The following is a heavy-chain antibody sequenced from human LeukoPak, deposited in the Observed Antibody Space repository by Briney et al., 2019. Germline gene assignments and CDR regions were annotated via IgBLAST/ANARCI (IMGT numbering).Heavy chain of an antibody. CDR1: GGSISSSTYH. J-gene: IGHJ5*01. CDR3: ARHSSPHAGSSSWYDF. CDR2: IYYSGNT. Sequence: SETLSLTCTVSGGSISSSTYHWGWIRQPPGKGLEWIGSIYYSGNTYYNPSPKSRVTISVDTSKDQFSVKLSSVTAADTAVYYCARHSSPHAGSSSWYDFWGQGTLVTVSS. D-gene: IGHD2-15*01. V-gene: IGHV4-39*01.